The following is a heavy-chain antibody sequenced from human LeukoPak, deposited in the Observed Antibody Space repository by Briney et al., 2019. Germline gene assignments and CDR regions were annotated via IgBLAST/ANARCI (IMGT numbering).Heavy chain of an antibody. Sequence: ASVKVSCKASGYTFTGYYMHWVRQAPGQGLEWMGWINPNSGGTNYAQKFQGRVTMTRDTSISTAYMELSRLRSDDTAVYYCARCMASLTPNNWFDPGGQGTLVTVSS. CDR1: GYTFTGYY. D-gene: IGHD1-14*01. CDR3: ARCMASLTPNNWFDP. J-gene: IGHJ5*02. V-gene: IGHV1-2*02. CDR2: INPNSGGT.